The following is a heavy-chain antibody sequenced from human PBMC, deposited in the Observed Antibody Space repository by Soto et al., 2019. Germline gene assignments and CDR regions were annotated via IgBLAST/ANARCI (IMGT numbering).Heavy chain of an antibody. CDR3: AREGSYSAYNFAHGIQLWSFDF. CDR2: IFSSGST. J-gene: IGHJ4*02. D-gene: IGHD5-12*01. Sequence: SETLSLTCTVSGASISSGRSYWSWVRQPAGKGLEWIGRIFSSGSTSFNPSLESRVAMSVDTSKNHFSLNLSSVTAADMAVYYCAREGSYSAYNFAHGIQLWSFDFWGQGALVTVS. CDR1: GASISSGRSY. V-gene: IGHV4-61*02.